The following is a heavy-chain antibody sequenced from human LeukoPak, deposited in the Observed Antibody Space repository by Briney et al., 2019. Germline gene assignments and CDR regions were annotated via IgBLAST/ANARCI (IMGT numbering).Heavy chain of an antibody. CDR3: TRDRSCYFDY. D-gene: IGHD3-16*02. V-gene: IGHV1-2*02. J-gene: IGHJ4*02. Sequence: ASVKVSCKASGYTFIGYYMHWVRQAPGQGLDWMGWINPNNGATDYAQKFQGRFTMTRDTSISTVYMELSRLRSDDTAVYYCTRDRSCYFDYWGQGTLVTVSS. CDR2: INPNNGAT. CDR1: GYTFIGYY.